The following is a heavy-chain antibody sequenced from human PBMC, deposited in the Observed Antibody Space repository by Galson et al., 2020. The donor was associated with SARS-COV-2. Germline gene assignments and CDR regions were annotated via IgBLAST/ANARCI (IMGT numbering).Heavy chain of an antibody. J-gene: IGHJ4*02. Sequence: ASVKVSCKASGYTFTSHGISWVRQAPGQGLEWMGWISAYNGNTNYAQKLQGRVTMTTDTSPSTAYMELRSLRSDDTAVYYCARGRGYSTGWYGEFDFWGQGTLGTVSS. CDR2: ISAYNGNT. CDR3: ARGRGYSTGWYGEFDF. CDR1: GYTFTSHG. D-gene: IGHD6-19*01. V-gene: IGHV1-18*01.